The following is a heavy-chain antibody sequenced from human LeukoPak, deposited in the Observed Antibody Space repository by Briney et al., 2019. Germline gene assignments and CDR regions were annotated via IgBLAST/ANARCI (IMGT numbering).Heavy chain of an antibody. CDR3: ASLLWIQLSLYWFDP. CDR2: IYYSGST. CDR1: GGSISSSSYY. D-gene: IGHD5-18*01. Sequence: KASETLSLTCTVSGGSISSSSYYWGWIRQPPGKGLEWIGSIYYSGSTYYNPSLKSRVTISVDTSKNQFSLKVNSVTAADTAVYYCASLLWIQLSLYWFDPRGQGTLVTVSS. V-gene: IGHV4-39*01. J-gene: IGHJ5*02.